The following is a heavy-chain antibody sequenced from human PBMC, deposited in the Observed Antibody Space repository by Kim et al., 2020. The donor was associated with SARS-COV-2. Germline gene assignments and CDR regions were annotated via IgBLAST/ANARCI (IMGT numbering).Heavy chain of an antibody. Sequence: YPRKFQGRCTMTRNTSKSTAYMELRSLRSEDTAVYYCARTQGYYDSRMDYWGQGTLVTVSS. J-gene: IGHJ4*02. CDR3: ARTQGYYDSRMDY. D-gene: IGHD3-22*01. V-gene: IGHV1-8*01.